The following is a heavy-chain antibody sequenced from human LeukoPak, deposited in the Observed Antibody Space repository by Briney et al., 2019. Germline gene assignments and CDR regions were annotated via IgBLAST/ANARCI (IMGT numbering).Heavy chain of an antibody. Sequence: ASVKVSCKASGYTFTSYAMNWVQQAPGQGLEWMGWINTNTGNPTYAQGFTGRFVFSLDTSVSTAYLQISSLKAEDTAVYYCARDRVLLWFGESYYFDYWGQGTLVTVSS. D-gene: IGHD3-10*01. CDR1: GYTFTSYA. V-gene: IGHV7-4-1*02. J-gene: IGHJ4*02. CDR3: ARDRVLLWFGESYYFDY. CDR2: INTNTGNP.